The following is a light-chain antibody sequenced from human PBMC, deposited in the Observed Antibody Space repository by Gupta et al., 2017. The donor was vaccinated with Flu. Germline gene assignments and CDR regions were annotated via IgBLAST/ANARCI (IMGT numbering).Light chain of an antibody. Sequence: PSTLSLSAGERVTLSCRASQTVNSYLTWYQQKPGQAPRLLIYAASSWHTGIPARFSGSGSGTDFTLTISSLEPEDFAVYYCQQRSTWLITFGQGTQLEIK. CDR2: AAS. V-gene: IGKV3-11*01. CDR3: QQRSTWLIT. CDR1: QTVNSY. J-gene: IGKJ5*01.